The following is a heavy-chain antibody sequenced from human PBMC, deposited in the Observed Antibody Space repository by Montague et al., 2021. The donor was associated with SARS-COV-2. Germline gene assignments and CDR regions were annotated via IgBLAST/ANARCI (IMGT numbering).Heavy chain of an antibody. V-gene: IGHV6-1*01. CDR2: TYYRSKWYN. D-gene: IGHD1-26*01. CDR3: AREGEWELQGPRHSSFYFAMDV. Sequence: CAISGDSVASNSAAWIWIRQSPSRGLEWLARTYYRSKWYNEYAVSVKSRINIIPDTSKNHLSLQVNSVTPEDTAAYYCAREGEWELQGPRHSSFYFAMDVWGQGTSVTVSS. CDR1: GDSVASNSAA. J-gene: IGHJ6*02.